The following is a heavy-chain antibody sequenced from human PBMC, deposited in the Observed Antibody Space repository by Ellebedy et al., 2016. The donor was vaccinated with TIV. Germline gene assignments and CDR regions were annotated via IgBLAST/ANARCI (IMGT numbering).Heavy chain of an antibody. CDR1: GFTFSSYS. V-gene: IGHV3-48*02. J-gene: IGHJ6*02. CDR3: ARDKSAAGLYYYYYGMDV. Sequence: GESLKISCAASGFTFSSYSMNWVRQAPGKGLEWVSYISSSSSTIYYADSVKGRFTISRDNAKNSLYLQMNSLRDEDTAVYYCARDKSAAGLYYYYYGMDVWGQGTTVTVPS. D-gene: IGHD2-2*01. CDR2: ISSSSSTI.